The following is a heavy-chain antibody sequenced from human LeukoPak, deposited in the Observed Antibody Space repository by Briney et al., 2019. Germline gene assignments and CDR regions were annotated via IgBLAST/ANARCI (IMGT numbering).Heavy chain of an antibody. CDR3: ARGERYYYSLGTD. CDR1: GYTFTGYY. J-gene: IGHJ4*02. V-gene: IGHV7-4-1*02. D-gene: IGHD3-10*01. Sequence: GASVKVSCKASGYTFTGYYMHWVRQAPGQGLEWMGWINTNTGNPTYAQDFTGRFVFSLDTSVSTAYLQISSLKTEDTAVYYCARGERYYYSLGTDWGQGSLVTVSS. CDR2: INTNTGNP.